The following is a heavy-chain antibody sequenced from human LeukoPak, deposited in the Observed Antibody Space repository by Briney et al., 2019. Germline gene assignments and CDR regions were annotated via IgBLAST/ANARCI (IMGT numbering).Heavy chain of an antibody. CDR2: INSYGSTP. J-gene: IGHJ4*01. D-gene: IGHD4-17*01. CDR1: GFTFSSYW. Sequence: GGSLRLSCAASGFTFSSYWMHWLRQAPGTGLVWVSRINSYGSTPTYEASVTGRFTISRDNAKNTMYLQMNSLRAEDTAVYYCARETATVTSRCDYWGQGTLVTASS. V-gene: IGHV3-74*01. CDR3: ARETATVTSRCDY.